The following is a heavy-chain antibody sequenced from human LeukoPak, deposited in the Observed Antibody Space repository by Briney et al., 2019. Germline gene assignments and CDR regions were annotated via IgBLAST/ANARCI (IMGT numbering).Heavy chain of an antibody. CDR3: ARGRFSGPDDY. V-gene: IGHV3-53*01. CDR1: EFSVSSNY. J-gene: IGHJ4*02. Sequence: GGSLRLCCAVSEFSVSSNYMNWVRRAPGKGLEWVSVIYSGGATYYADSVRGRFTISRDKSKNMVSLQMTSLGAEDTAVYYCARGRFSGPDDYWGQGTLVTVSS. D-gene: IGHD6-19*01. CDR2: IYSGGAT.